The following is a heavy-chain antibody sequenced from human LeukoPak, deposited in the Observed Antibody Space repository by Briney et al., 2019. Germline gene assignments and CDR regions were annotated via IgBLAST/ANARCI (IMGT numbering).Heavy chain of an antibody. J-gene: IGHJ3*02. CDR3: ARDHSSIAAAGTDAFDI. V-gene: IGHV1-46*01. D-gene: IGHD6-13*01. Sequence: ASVEVSCKASGYTFTSYYMHWVRQAPGQGLEWMGIINPSGGSTSYAQKFQGRVTMTRDTSTSTVYMELSSLRSEDTAVYYCARDHSSIAAAGTDAFDIWGQGTMVTVSS. CDR1: GYTFTSYY. CDR2: INPSGGST.